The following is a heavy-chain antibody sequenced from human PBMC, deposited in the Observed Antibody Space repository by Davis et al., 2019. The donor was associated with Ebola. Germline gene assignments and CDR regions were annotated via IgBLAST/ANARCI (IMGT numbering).Heavy chain of an antibody. CDR1: GFSLTTSGMC. D-gene: IGHD5-18*01. CDR2: IDWDDDE. CDR3: ARAANTAEFDY. Sequence: SGPTLVKPTQTLTLTCTFSGFSLTTSGMCVSWIRQPPGKALEWLALIDWDDDEYYSPSLKTRLTISKDTSKKQVVLTMTNMGPVDTGTYYCARAANTAEFDYWGQGTLVTVSS. V-gene: IGHV2-70*01. J-gene: IGHJ4*02.